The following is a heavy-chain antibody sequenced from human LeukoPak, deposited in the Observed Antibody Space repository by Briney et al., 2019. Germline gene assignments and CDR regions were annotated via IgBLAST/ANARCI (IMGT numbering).Heavy chain of an antibody. D-gene: IGHD4-23*01. V-gene: IGHV3-11*01. CDR2: ISSSGSTI. CDR3: ARDNTYGGNLHFDY. Sequence: LSLTCAVYGGSFSGYYWSWIRQAPGKGLEWVSYISSSGSTIYYADSVKGRFTISRDNAKNSLYLQMNSLRAEDTAVYYCARDNTYGGNLHFDYWGQGTLVTVSS. CDR1: GGSFSGYY. J-gene: IGHJ4*02.